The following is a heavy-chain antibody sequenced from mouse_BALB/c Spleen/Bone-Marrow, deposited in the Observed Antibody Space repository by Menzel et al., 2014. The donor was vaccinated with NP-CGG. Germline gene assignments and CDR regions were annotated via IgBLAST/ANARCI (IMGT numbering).Heavy chain of an antibody. J-gene: IGHJ3*01. V-gene: IGHV5-9-2*01. CDR1: GFSFSNYG. D-gene: IGHD2-4*01. Sequence: EVKLMESGGGLVKPGGSLKLSCAASGFSFSNYGMSWVRQTPEKRLEWVATISGDGRYTFYSDSVKGRFTIPRDNAKNSLCLQRSSLRSEDTALYYCARHAYYDQTEVSFVYWGQGTLVAVSA. CDR2: ISGDGRYT. CDR3: ARHAYYDQTEVSFVY.